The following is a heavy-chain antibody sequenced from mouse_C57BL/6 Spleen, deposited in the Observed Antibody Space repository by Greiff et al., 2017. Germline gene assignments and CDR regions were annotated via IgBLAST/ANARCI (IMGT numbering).Heavy chain of an antibody. J-gene: IGHJ2*01. V-gene: IGHV1-61*01. CDR2: IYPSDSET. D-gene: IGHD2-3*01. CDR1: GYTFTSYW. CDR3: ARSDGYYGEFDY. Sequence: QVQLQQPGAELVRPGSSVKLSCKASGYTFTSYWMDWVKQRPGQGLEWIGNIYPSDSETHYNQKFKDKATLTVDKSSSTAYMQLSSLTSEDSAVYYCARSDGYYGEFDYWGQGTTLTVSS.